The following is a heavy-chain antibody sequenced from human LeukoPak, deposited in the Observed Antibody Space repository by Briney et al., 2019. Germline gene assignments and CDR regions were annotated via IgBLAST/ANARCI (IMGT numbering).Heavy chain of an antibody. V-gene: IGHV4-34*01. Sequence: ASETLSLTCAVYGGSFSGYYWSWIRQPPGKGLEWIGEINHSGSTNYNPSLKSRVTISVDTSKNQFSLKLSSVTAADTAVYYCARVGLRYFDWSLDYWGQGTLVTVSS. CDR2: INHSGST. D-gene: IGHD3-9*01. CDR1: GGSFSGYY. J-gene: IGHJ4*02. CDR3: ARVGLRYFDWSLDY.